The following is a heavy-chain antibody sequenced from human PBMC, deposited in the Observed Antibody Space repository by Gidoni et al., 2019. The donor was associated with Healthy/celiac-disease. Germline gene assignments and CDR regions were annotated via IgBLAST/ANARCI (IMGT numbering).Heavy chain of an antibody. V-gene: IGHV1-69*01. CDR3: ARAHVPPLGYYYYGMDV. Sequence: QVQLVPSGAEVKKPGSSVQVSCKASVGTFSSYAISWVRQAPGQGLEWMGGIIPIFGTANYAQKFQGRVTITADEATSTAYMELSSLRSEDTAVYYCARAHVPPLGYYYYGMDVWGQGTTVTVSS. D-gene: IGHD6-6*01. CDR2: IIPIFGTA. CDR1: VGTFSSYA. J-gene: IGHJ6*02.